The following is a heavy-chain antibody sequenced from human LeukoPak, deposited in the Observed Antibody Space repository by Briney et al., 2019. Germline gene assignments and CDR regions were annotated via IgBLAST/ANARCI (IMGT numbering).Heavy chain of an antibody. CDR1: GGSISSYY. V-gene: IGHV4-59*01. Sequence: SETLSLTCTVSGGSISSYYWSWIRQPPGKGLEWIGYIYYSGSTNYNPSLKSRVTISVETSKNQFSLKLSSVTAADTAVYYCARGGYNTPHHYWGQGTLVTVSS. CDR2: IYYSGST. J-gene: IGHJ4*02. CDR3: ARGGYNTPHHY. D-gene: IGHD5-24*01.